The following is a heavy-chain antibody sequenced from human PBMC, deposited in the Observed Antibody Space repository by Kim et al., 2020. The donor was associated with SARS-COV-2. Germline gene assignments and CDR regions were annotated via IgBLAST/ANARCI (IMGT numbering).Heavy chain of an antibody. CDR3: ARDAVATTYYGMDV. D-gene: IGHD5-12*01. Sequence: QKFQGRVTITADESTSTAYMELSSLRSEDTAVYYCARDAVATTYYGMDVWGQGTTVTVSS. J-gene: IGHJ6*02. V-gene: IGHV1-69*01.